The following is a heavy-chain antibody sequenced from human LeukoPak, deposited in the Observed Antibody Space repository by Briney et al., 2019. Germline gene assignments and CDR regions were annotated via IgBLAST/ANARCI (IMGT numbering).Heavy chain of an antibody. J-gene: IGHJ4*02. CDR3: ARDQGENYDSSGYYPY. V-gene: IGHV3-11*06. D-gene: IGHD3-22*01. Sequence: GGSLRLSCAASGFTFSNYYMSSISQAPGGGLEWDSYISGSSGSTNYANAVMGRFTISRDNGKNSLYLQMNSLRAEDTAVYYCARDQGENYDSSGYYPYWGQGTLVTVSS. CDR2: ISGSSGST. CDR1: GFTFSNYY.